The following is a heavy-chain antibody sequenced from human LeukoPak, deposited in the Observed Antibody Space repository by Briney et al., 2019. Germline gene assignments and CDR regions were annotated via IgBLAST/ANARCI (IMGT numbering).Heavy chain of an antibody. CDR1: GGFISSSSYY. CDR2: IYYSGST. Sequence: PSETLSLTCTVSGGFISSSSYYWGWIRQPPGKGLEWIGSIYYSGSTYYNPSLKSRVTISVDTSKNQFSLKLSSVTAADTAVYYCARVGSSSWYQLNYYYYYGMDVWGQGTTVTVSS. D-gene: IGHD6-13*01. V-gene: IGHV4-39*07. CDR3: ARVGSSSWYQLNYYYYYGMDV. J-gene: IGHJ6*02.